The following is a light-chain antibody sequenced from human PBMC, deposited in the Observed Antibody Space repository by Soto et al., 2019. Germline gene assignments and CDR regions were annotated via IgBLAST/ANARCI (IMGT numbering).Light chain of an antibody. CDR3: QQYYSSPLT. CDR2: WAS. Sequence: DIVMTQSPDSLAVSLGERATINCKSSQSVLYNSNNKNYLAWYQQKPGRPPKVLICWASTRESGVPDRFSGSGSGTDFTLTISSLQAEDVAVYYCQQYYSSPLTFGGGTKVEIK. J-gene: IGKJ4*01. V-gene: IGKV4-1*01. CDR1: QSVLYNSNNKNY.